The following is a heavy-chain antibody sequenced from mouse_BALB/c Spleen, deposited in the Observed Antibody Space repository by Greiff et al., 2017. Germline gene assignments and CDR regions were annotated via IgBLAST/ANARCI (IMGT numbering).Heavy chain of an antibody. Sequence: EVKLEESGGGLVKPGGSLKLSCAASGFTFSDYYMYWVRQTPEKRLEWVATISDGGSYTYYPDSVKGRFTISRDNAKNNLYLQMSSLKSEDTAMYYCARDRGTYYYGSSYVLFAYWGQGTLVTVSA. D-gene: IGHD1-1*01. CDR1: GFTFSDYY. CDR2: ISDGGSYT. CDR3: ARDRGTYYYGSSYVLFAY. J-gene: IGHJ3*01. V-gene: IGHV5-4*02.